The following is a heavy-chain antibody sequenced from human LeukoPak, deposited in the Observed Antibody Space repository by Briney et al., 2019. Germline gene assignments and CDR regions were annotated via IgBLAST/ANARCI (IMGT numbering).Heavy chain of an antibody. Sequence: GGSLRLSCVASGFSLSDYPMTWVRQSPGRGLEWVSTIGGSDDTYYADSVKGRFTISRDTSKNTLYLQIHSLGAEDTAVYYCARSRVVDRRGYFDFWGQGTLVTGSS. CDR2: IGGSDDT. J-gene: IGHJ4*02. V-gene: IGHV3-23*01. CDR1: GFSLSDYP. D-gene: IGHD2-15*01. CDR3: ARSRVVDRRGYFDF.